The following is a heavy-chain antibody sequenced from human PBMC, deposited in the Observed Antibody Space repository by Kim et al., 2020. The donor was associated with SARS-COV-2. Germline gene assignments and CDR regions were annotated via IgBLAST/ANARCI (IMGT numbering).Heavy chain of an antibody. CDR1: GGLSVSLNY. CDR2: IYGGGST. J-gene: IGHJ1*01. Sequence: GGSLRLSCAASGGLSVSLNYMSWLRHAPGEGLEWVSIIYGGGSTYYADSVKGRFTISRDNSKNTLYLQMNSLRAEDTAVYYCARRHSRDYKWGFDRGGQGTLLTVPS. CDR3: ARRHSRDYKWGFDR. D-gene: IGHD3-22*01. V-gene: IGHV3-53*01.